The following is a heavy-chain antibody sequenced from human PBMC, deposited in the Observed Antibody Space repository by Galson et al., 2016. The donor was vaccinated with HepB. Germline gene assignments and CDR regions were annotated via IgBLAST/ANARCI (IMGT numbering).Heavy chain of an antibody. CDR2: ISGGAEST. Sequence: SLRLSCSASGFTFSSYAMSWVRQAPGKGLEWVSTISGGAESTYYADSVKGRFTISRDNSKKTLNLHVNSLRAEDMAVYYCAREQWLAYDSWGQGTVVTVSS. D-gene: IGHD6-19*01. V-gene: IGHV3-23*01. J-gene: IGHJ4*02. CDR1: GFTFSSYA. CDR3: AREQWLAYDS.